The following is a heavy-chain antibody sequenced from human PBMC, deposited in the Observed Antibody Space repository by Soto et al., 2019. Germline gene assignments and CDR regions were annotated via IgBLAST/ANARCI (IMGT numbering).Heavy chain of an antibody. Sequence: GGSLRISCTASGFTFSRYSMHWVRQAPGKGLEYVSSIRNIGGSTHYGSSVKGRFTISRDNSENTLYLQMGRVRAEDMAVYFFSSVYTSNYYDHIDYWGQGTLVTVSS. CDR2: IRNIGGST. CDR3: SSVYTSNYYDHIDY. V-gene: IGHV3-64*01. D-gene: IGHD3-3*01. CDR1: GFTFSRYS. J-gene: IGHJ4*02.